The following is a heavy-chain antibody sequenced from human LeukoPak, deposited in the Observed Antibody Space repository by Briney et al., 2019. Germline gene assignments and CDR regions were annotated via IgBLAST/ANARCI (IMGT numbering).Heavy chain of an antibody. CDR1: GFTFSTHT. Sequence: GGSLRLSCAGSGFTFSTHTMNWVRQSPGRGLEWVSSIGGNNDDVYYADSVRGRFTISRDNAKNSMYLQMNSLRIEDTAVYYCVRIPSTAGFPNWFDPWGQGTLVTVSS. J-gene: IGHJ5*02. V-gene: IGHV3-21*06. CDR3: VRIPSTAGFPNWFDP. CDR2: IGGNNDDV. D-gene: IGHD2-8*02.